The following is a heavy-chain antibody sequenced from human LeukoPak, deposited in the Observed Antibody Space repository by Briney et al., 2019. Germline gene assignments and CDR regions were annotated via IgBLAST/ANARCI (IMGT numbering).Heavy chain of an antibody. CDR1: GGSISSYY. D-gene: IGHD3-10*01. V-gene: IGHV4-4*09. Sequence: SETLSLTCTVSGGSISSYYWSWIRQPPGKGLEWIGYIYTSGSTNYNPSLKSRVTISVDTSKNQFSLKLSSVTAADTAVYYCASLHRGYFGYWGQGTLVTVSS. CDR2: IYTSGST. J-gene: IGHJ4*02. CDR3: ASLHRGYFGY.